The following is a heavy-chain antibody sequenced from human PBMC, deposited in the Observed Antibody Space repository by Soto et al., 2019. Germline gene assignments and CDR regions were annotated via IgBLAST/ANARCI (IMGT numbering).Heavy chain of an antibody. CDR2: IRGYKGNT. D-gene: IGHD5-18*01. Sequence: QVQLVQSGAEVREPGASVKVSCKASGYTFTNSGVTWVRHAPGQSLEWMGWIRGYKGNTNYAQKLQGRVTLTTDTTTSTAYMELGSQRSEGTAGYYCTPRTVDTGMPPGYWGQGTLVTVSS. V-gene: IGHV1-18*01. CDR1: GYTFTNSG. J-gene: IGHJ4*02. CDR3: TPRTVDTGMPPGY.